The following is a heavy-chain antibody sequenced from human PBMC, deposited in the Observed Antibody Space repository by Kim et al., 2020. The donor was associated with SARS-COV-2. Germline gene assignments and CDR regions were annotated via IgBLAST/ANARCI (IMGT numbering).Heavy chain of an antibody. CDR1: GYTFTSYD. J-gene: IGHJ6*02. V-gene: IGHV1-8*02. CDR3: ARVYLEPSDYDILTGYSGYGMDV. Sequence: ASVKVSCKASGYTFTSYDINWVRQATGQGLEWMGWMNPNSGNTGYAQKFQGRVTMTRNTSISTAYMELSSLRSEDTAVYYCARVYLEPSDYDILTGYSGYGMDVWGQGTTVTVSS. D-gene: IGHD3-9*01. CDR2: MNPNSGNT.